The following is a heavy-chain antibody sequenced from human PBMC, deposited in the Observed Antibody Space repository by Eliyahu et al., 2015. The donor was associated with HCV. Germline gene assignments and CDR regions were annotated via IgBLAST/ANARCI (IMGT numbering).Heavy chain of an antibody. V-gene: IGHV4-59*01. J-gene: IGHJ4*02. Sequence: QVQLQESGPGLVKSSETLSLTCTVSGDSISTYYWSWVRQPPGKGLEWIGFIYHNEGTNYNPSLKSRVTISRDTSKNQFSLKVTSVTAADTAVYYCARGFSINSMAYWGQGTLVTVSS. CDR2: IYHNEGT. CDR3: ARGFSINSMAY. CDR1: GDSISTYY. D-gene: IGHD3-3*02.